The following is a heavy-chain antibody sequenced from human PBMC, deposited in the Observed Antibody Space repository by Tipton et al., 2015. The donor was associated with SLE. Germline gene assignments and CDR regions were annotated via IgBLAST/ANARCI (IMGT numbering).Heavy chain of an antibody. CDR1: GGSISSYY. CDR3: ARVPSALYYGMDV. J-gene: IGHJ6*02. CDR2: IYYSGST. D-gene: IGHD2-2*01. Sequence: TLSLTCTVSGGSISSYYWSWIRQPPGKGLEWIGYIYYSGSTNYNPSLKSRVTISVDTSKNQFSLKLSSVTAADTAVYYCARVPSALYYGMDVWGQGTTVTVSS. V-gene: IGHV4-59*01.